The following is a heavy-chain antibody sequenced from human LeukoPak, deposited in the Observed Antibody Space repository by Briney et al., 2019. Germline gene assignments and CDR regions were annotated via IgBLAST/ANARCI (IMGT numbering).Heavy chain of an antibody. V-gene: IGHV1-69*04. J-gene: IGHJ4*02. CDR3: ANYPALDCSGGSCYYFDY. Sequence: GASVKVSCKASGGTFSSYAISWERQAPGQGLEWMGRIIPIFGIANYAQKFQGRVTITADKSTSTAYMELSSLRSEDTAVYYCANYPALDCSGGSCYYFDYWGQGTLVTVSS. D-gene: IGHD2-15*01. CDR1: GGTFSSYA. CDR2: IIPIFGIA.